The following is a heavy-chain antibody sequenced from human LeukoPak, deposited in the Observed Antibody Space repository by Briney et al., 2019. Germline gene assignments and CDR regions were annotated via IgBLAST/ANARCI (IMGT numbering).Heavy chain of an antibody. CDR3: ARVVGWYDAFDI. V-gene: IGHV1-46*01. CDR1: GYTSTSYY. J-gene: IGHJ3*02. CDR2: INPSGGST. D-gene: IGHD6-19*01. Sequence: ASVKVSCKASGYTSTSYYIHWVRQAPGQGLEWMGIINPSGGSTSYAQKFQGRVTMTRDTSTSTVYMELSSLRSEDTAVYYCARVVGWYDAFDIWGQGTMVTVSS.